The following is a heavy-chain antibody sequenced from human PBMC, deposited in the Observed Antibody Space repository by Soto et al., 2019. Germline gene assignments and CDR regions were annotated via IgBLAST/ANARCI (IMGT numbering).Heavy chain of an antibody. CDR3: AKWGDFWSGYYTYYYYGMDV. D-gene: IGHD3-3*01. CDR1: GFTFSSSA. V-gene: IGHV3-23*01. Sequence: TGGSLRLSCAASGFTFSSSAMSWVRQAPGKGLEWVSGISDSGGSTYYADSVKGRFTISRDNSKNTLYLQMNSLRAEDTAVYYCAKWGDFWSGYYTYYYYGMDVWGQGTTVTVSS. CDR2: ISDSGGST. J-gene: IGHJ6*02.